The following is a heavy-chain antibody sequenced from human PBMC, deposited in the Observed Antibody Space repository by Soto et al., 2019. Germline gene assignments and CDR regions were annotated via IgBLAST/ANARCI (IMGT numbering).Heavy chain of an antibody. Sequence: SVKVSCKASGGTFSSYAISWVRQAPGQGLEWMGGIIPIFGTANYAQEFQGRVTITADESTSTAYMELSSLRSEDTAVYYCAGKGDYDFWSGLSYGMDVWGQGTTVTVSS. J-gene: IGHJ6*02. CDR2: IIPIFGTA. CDR1: GGTFSSYA. V-gene: IGHV1-69*13. D-gene: IGHD3-3*01. CDR3: AGKGDYDFWSGLSYGMDV.